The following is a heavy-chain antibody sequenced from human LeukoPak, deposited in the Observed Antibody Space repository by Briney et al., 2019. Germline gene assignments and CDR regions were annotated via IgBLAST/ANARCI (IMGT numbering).Heavy chain of an antibody. D-gene: IGHD3-10*01. Sequence: GGSLRLSCAASGFTFSSYAMSWVRQGPGKGLEWVSVINDSGGSTYYADSVRGRFTISRDNSKNTMYLQMDSLRAEDTAVYYCATSGFGSGSYYAAFDYWGQGTLVTVSS. J-gene: IGHJ4*02. V-gene: IGHV3-23*01. CDR1: GFTFSSYA. CDR3: ATSGFGSGSYYAAFDY. CDR2: INDSGGST.